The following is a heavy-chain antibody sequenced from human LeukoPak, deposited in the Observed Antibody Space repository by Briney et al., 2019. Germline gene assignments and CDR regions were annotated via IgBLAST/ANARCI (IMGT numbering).Heavy chain of an antibody. V-gene: IGHV4-39*01. CDR3: ARLCKGGSCYSKLDY. CDR1: GGSISSSSYY. Sequence: SETLSLTCTVSGGSISSSSYYWGWIRQPPGKGLEWIGSIYYSGRTYYNPSPKSRVTISVDTSKNQFSLKLSSVTAADTAVYYCARLCKGGSCYSKLDYWGQGTLVTVSS. CDR2: IYYSGRT. J-gene: IGHJ4*02. D-gene: IGHD2-15*01.